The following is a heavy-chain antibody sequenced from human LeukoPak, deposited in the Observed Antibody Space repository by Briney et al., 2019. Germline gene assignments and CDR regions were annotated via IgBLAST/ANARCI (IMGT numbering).Heavy chain of an antibody. CDR3: ARDGGYGSGSYYLHY. V-gene: IGHV4-31*01. J-gene: IGHJ4*02. CDR1: GGSISSGGYY. Sequence: SETLSLTCTVSGGSISSGGYYWNWIRQHPGKGLEWIGYIYYSGSTYYNPSLKSQITISVDTSKNQFSLKLSSVTAADTAVYYCARDGGYGSGSYYLHYWGQGTLVTVSS. CDR2: IYYSGST. D-gene: IGHD3-10*01.